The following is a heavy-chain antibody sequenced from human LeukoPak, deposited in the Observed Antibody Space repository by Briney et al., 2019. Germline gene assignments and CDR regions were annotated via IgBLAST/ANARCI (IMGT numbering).Heavy chain of an antibody. Sequence: GESLKISCKGSGYSFTSYWIGWVRQMPGKGLEWMGIIYPDDSDTRYSPSFQGQVTISADKSISTAYLQWSSLKASDTAIYYCARVGVRGVNGRAYFDYWGQGTLVTVSS. CDR1: GYSFTSYW. CDR2: IYPDDSDT. CDR3: ARVGVRGVNGRAYFDY. D-gene: IGHD3-10*01. V-gene: IGHV5-51*01. J-gene: IGHJ4*02.